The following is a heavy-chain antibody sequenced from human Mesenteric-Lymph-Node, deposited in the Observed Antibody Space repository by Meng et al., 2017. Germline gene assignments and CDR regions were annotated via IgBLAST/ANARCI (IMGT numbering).Heavy chain of an antibody. J-gene: IGHJ4*02. CDR1: EFSVSSDF. Sequence: GGSLRLSCAASEFSVSSDFMIWVRQAPGKGLEWVSMIHASAGTRFADSVKGRFTISTDNSKNTLYLQMNSLTSEDTALYYCANRWVWGLGTLVTVSS. D-gene: IGHD5-24*01. CDR2: IHASAGT. V-gene: IGHV3-66*03. CDR3: ANRWV.